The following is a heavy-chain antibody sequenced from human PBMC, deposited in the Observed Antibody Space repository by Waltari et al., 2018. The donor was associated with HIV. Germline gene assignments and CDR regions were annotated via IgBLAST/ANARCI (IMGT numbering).Heavy chain of an antibody. CDR1: GFSLITSGVS. J-gene: IGHJ4*02. D-gene: IGHD4-4*01. CDR3: AHRLSNYGYFDY. CDR2: IYWDNDK. V-gene: IGHV2-5*02. Sequence: QITLKESGPTLVKPTQTLTLTCSFSGFSLITSGVSVGWIRQPPGKALAWLALIYWDNDKSYSPSLKSRLTITKDTSKNQVVLTMTNMDPVDTATYYCAHRLSNYGYFDYWGQGTLVTVSS.